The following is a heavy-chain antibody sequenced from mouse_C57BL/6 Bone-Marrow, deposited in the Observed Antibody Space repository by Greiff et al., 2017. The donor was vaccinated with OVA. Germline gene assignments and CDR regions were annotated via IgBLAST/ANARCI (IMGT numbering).Heavy chain of an antibody. J-gene: IGHJ1*03. CDR3: ARIGALVTTVVATDWYFDV. CDR1: GFSLSTFGMG. V-gene: IGHV8-8*01. Sequence: QVTLKESGPGILQPSQTLSLTCSFSGFSLSTFGMGVGWIRQPSGKGLEWLAHIWWDDDKYYNPALKSRLTISKDTSKNQVFLKIANVDTADTATYYCARIGALVTTVVATDWYFDVWGTGTTVTVSS. CDR2: IWWDDDK. D-gene: IGHD1-1*01.